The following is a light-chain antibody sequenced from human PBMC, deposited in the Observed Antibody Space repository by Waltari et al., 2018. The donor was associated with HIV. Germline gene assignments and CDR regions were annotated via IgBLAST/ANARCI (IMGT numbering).Light chain of an antibody. V-gene: IGLV2-23*02. CDR1: ASDVGQSAF. CDR3: CSYAGGPFV. J-gene: IGLJ1*01. Sequence: QSALTQPASVSGSLGQSVNMSCSGRASDVGQSAFVSWYQHNPGQAPHLIIYDVNTRPSGVSLRFSGSKSGNTASLTISGLQAEDEADYYCCSYAGGPFVFGSGT. CDR2: DVN.